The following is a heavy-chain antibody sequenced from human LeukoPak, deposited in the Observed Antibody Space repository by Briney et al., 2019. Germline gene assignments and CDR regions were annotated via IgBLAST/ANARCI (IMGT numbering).Heavy chain of an antibody. V-gene: IGHV3-15*01. Sequence: GGSLRLFCTASEFTFTSAWMSGVRQAPGKGLEWVGRIKSKSGGETIDYAPPVKGRFTISRDDSKNTLYLQMNSLKTEDTAVYYCTTGFKGWGTPTDAFDIWGHGTMVTVSS. J-gene: IGHJ3*02. CDR2: IKSKSGGETI. D-gene: IGHD2-8*02. CDR3: TTGFKGWGTPTDAFDI. CDR1: EFTFTSAW.